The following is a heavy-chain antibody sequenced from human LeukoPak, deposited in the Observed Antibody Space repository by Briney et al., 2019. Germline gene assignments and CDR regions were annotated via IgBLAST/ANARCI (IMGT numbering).Heavy chain of an antibody. CDR3: VKDAGTA. V-gene: IGHV3-7*01. CDR1: GFNFSNNW. CDR2: IKKDGSEK. Sequence: GGSLRLSCAASGFNFSNNWMSWVRQAPGKGLECVANIKKDGSEKYYINSVKGRFTISRDNAKNSLYLQMDSLRAEDTALYYCVKDAGTAWGQGTLVTVSS. D-gene: IGHD2-8*02. J-gene: IGHJ5*02.